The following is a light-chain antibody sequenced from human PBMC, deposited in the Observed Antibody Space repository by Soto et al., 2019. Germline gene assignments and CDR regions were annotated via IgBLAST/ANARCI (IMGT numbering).Light chain of an antibody. V-gene: IGKV3-20*01. CDR2: GAS. J-gene: IGKJ1*01. CDR1: QRIFRNY. Sequence: EVMLTQSPGTLSLSPGERATLSCRASQRIFRNYLAWYQQKSGQAPRLLIYGASNRATGIPDRFSGSGSGTDFPLTISRLEPEHFAVYYCQQYGTSPRTCGQGTKLE. CDR3: QQYGTSPRT.